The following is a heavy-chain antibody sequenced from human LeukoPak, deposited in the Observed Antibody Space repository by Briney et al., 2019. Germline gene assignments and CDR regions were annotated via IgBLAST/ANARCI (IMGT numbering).Heavy chain of an antibody. CDR2: IYYSGST. CDR1: GGSISSGGYY. Sequence: PSQTLSLTCTVSGGSISSGGYYWNWIRQPPGTGLEWIGYIYYSGSTYYNPSLKSRVTISVDTSKNQFSLKLSSVTAADTAVYYCARVDEGGYYYYGMDVWGQGTTVTVSS. D-gene: IGHD3-16*01. V-gene: IGHV4-31*03. CDR3: ARVDEGGYYYYGMDV. J-gene: IGHJ6*02.